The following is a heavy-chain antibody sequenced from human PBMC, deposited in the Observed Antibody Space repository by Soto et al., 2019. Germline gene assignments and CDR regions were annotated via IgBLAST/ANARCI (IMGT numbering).Heavy chain of an antibody. Sequence: LRLSCTASGFTFGDYAMSWFRQAPGKGLEWVGFIRSKAYGGTTEYAASVKGRFTISRDDSKSIAYLQMNSLKTEDTAVYYCTRYCSSTSCYLYSLYYFDYWGQGTLVTVSS. CDR1: GFTFGDYA. J-gene: IGHJ4*02. CDR3: TRYCSSTSCYLYSLYYFDY. D-gene: IGHD2-2*01. V-gene: IGHV3-49*03. CDR2: IRSKAYGGTT.